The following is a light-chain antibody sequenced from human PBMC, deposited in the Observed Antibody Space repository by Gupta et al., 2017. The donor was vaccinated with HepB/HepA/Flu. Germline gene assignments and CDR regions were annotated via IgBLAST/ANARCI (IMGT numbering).Light chain of an antibody. CDR1: QSVRGSD. J-gene: IGKJ1*01. Sequence: ENVLTHSPVTLSLSPGERATLSCRASQSVRGSDLAWYQQKPGQAPRLLIYHISNRATGIPDRFSGSGSGTDFSLTISRLEPEDFAVYYCQQYGSSPKTFGRGTKVEIK. V-gene: IGKV3-20*01. CDR3: QQYGSSPKT. CDR2: HIS.